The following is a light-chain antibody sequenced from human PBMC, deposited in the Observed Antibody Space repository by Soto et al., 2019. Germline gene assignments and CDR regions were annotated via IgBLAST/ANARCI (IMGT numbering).Light chain of an antibody. V-gene: IGLV2-14*01. J-gene: IGLJ1*01. CDR2: EVS. Sequence: QSALTQPASMSGSPGQSITISCTGTSSDVGGYDYVSWYQQHAGKAPKPVIYEVSNRPSGVSNRFSGSKSGITASLIVSGLQAEDEADYCCASSSSSSSLVFGNGKKVTV. CDR3: ASSSSSSSLV. CDR1: SSDVGGYDY.